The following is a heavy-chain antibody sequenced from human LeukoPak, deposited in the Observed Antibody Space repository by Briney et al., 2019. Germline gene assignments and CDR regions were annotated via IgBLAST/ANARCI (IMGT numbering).Heavy chain of an antibody. CDR1: GDSISSSSYY. J-gene: IGHJ6*03. D-gene: IGHD3-3*01. V-gene: IGHV4-61*01. CDR3: ARASPGYYDFWSGLNYYYMDV. CDR2: IYYSGST. Sequence: SETLSLTCTVSGDSISSSSYYWSWIRQPPGKGLERIGYIYYSGSTNYNPSLKSRVTISVDTSKNQFSLKLSSVTAADTAVYYCARASPGYYDFWSGLNYYYMDVWGKGTTVTVSS.